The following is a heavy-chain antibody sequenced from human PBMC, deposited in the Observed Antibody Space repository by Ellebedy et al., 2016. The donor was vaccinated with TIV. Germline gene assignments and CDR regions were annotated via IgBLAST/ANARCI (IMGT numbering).Heavy chain of an antibody. V-gene: IGHV1-69*13. Sequence: SVKVSCXASGGTFSSYAISWVRQAPGQGLEWMGGIIPIFGTANYAQEFQGRVTITADESTSTAYMELSSLRSEDTAVYYCARGHASGQYYYYGMDVWGQGTTVTVSS. CDR1: GGTFSSYA. D-gene: IGHD3-3*01. CDR2: IIPIFGTA. J-gene: IGHJ6*02. CDR3: ARGHASGQYYYYGMDV.